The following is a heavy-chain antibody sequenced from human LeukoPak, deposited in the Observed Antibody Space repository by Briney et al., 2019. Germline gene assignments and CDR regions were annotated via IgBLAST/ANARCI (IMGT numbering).Heavy chain of an antibody. CDR2: ISSSGSTR. CDR3: ARVQTTVTTLDY. Sequence: GGSLRLSCAASGFIFSDYEMNWVRQAPGKGLEWVSYISSSGSTRYYADSVKGRFTISRDNAKNSLYLQMNSLRAEDTAVYYCARVQTTVTTLDYWGQGTLVTVSS. D-gene: IGHD4-17*01. V-gene: IGHV3-48*03. J-gene: IGHJ4*02. CDR1: GFIFSDYE.